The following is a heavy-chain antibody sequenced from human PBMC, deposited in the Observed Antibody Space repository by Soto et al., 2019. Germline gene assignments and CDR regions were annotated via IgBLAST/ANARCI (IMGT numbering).Heavy chain of an antibody. J-gene: IGHJ3*01. V-gene: IGHV6-1*01. CDR1: GDSVSSYITS. CDR3: ARRNALDV. Sequence: SQTLSVTCAISGDSVSSYITSWNWIRQSPSRGLEWLGRTYYRSKWFHDYAASVKSRITINPDTSKNQFSLELNSMTPDDTAVYYCARRNALDVWGQGTVVTVSS. CDR2: TYYRSKWFH.